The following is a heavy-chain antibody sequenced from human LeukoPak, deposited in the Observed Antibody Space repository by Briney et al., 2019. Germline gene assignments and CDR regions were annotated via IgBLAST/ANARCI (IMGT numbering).Heavy chain of an antibody. J-gene: IGHJ3*02. D-gene: IGHD1-26*01. CDR1: GYTFTYRY. CDR3: ATWDHDAFDI. Sequence: SVKASCKASGYTFTYRYLHWVRQAPGQALEWMGWITPFNGNTNYAQKFQDRVTITRDRSMSTAYMELSSLRSEDTAMYYCATWDHDAFDIWGQGTMVTVSS. V-gene: IGHV1-45*02. CDR2: ITPFNGNT.